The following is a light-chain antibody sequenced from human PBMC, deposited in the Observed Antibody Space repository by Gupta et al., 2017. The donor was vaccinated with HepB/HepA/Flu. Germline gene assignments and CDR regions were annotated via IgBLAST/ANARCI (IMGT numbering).Light chain of an antibody. CDR3: QQENNCHPMCS. V-gene: IGKV3-15*01. J-gene: IGKJ2*04. CDR1: QSVSSN. Sequence: EIVMTQSPATLSVSPGERATLSCRASQSVSSNLAWYQQKPGQAPRLLIYGASTRATGIPARFSGSGVGTEGNLTISSRQSEDFEVYYCQQENNCHPMCSFGQGTKLEIK. CDR2: GAS.